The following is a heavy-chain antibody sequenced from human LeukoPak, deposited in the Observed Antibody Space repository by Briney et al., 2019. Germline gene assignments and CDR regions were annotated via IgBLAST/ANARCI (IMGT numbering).Heavy chain of an antibody. CDR2: INHGGST. Sequence: SETLSLTCAVYGGSFSGYYWSWIRQPPGKRLEWIGEINHGGSTNCNPSLKSRVIISIDTSKNQFSLKLNSVTAADTAVYYCARGRDGYNNYWGQGTLVTVSS. CDR3: ARGRDGYNNY. CDR1: GGSFSGYY. D-gene: IGHD5-24*01. V-gene: IGHV4-34*01. J-gene: IGHJ4*02.